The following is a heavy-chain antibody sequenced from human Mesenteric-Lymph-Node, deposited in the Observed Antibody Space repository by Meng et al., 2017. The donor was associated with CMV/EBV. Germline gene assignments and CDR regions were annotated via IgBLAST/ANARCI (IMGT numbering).Heavy chain of an antibody. CDR2: ISSTSTYI. CDR3: ARDSSTISKDY. V-gene: IGHV3-21*01. J-gene: IGHJ4*02. Sequence: GESLKISCVASAFTFSDRSMNWVRRAPGKGLEWVSSISSTSTYIYYADSVKGRFTISRDNAKNSLYLQISSLRAEDTAVYYCARDSSTISKDYWGQGTLVTVSS. CDR1: AFTFSDRS. D-gene: IGHD5/OR15-5a*01.